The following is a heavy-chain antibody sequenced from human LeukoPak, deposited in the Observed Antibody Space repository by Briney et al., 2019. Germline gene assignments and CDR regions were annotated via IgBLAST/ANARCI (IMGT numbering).Heavy chain of an antibody. J-gene: IGHJ4*02. Sequence: PGGSLRLSCAASGFTFSSYGMHWVRQAPGKGLEWVAFIRYDGSNKYYADSVKGRFTISRDNSKNTLYLQMNSLRAEDTAVYYCAREASSSWDYWGQGTLVTVSS. D-gene: IGHD6-13*01. CDR2: IRYDGSNK. CDR3: AREASSSWDY. V-gene: IGHV3-30*02. CDR1: GFTFSSYG.